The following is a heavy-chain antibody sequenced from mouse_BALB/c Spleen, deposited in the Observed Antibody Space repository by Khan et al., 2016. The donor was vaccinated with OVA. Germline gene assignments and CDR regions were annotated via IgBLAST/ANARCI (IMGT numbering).Heavy chain of an antibody. CDR1: GYTFTSYY. V-gene: IGHV1S81*02. Sequence: QVQLQQSGAELVKPGASVKLSCKASGYTFTSYYMYWLKQRPGQGLEWIGEINPSNGGTNFNEKFKSKATLTVDKSSSTAYMQLSSLTSEDSAVLYWTIRGTARASLWFAYRGQGTLVTVSA. D-gene: IGHD3-2*01. CDR2: INPSNGGT. J-gene: IGHJ3*01. CDR3: TIRGTARASLWFAY.